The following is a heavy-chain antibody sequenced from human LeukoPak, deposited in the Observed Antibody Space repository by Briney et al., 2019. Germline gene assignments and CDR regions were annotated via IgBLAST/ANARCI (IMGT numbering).Heavy chain of an antibody. CDR3: AKDFGRGYSYGFDY. J-gene: IGHJ4*02. Sequence: GGSLRLSCAASGFTFSSYGMHLVRQAPGKGLEWVAVIWYDGSNKYYADSVKGRFTISRDNSKNTLYLQMNSLRAEDTAVYYCAKDFGRGYSYGFDYWGQGTLVTVSS. D-gene: IGHD5-18*01. CDR1: GFTFSSYG. CDR2: IWYDGSNK. V-gene: IGHV3-33*06.